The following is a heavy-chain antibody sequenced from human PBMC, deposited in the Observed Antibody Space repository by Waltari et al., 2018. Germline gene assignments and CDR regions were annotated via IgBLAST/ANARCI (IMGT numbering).Heavy chain of an antibody. Sequence: QVQLQESGPGLVKPSQTLSLTCTVSGGSISSGGYYWSWIRQHPGRGLEWIGYIYYSGSTYYNPSLNSRVTISVATSKNQFSLKLSSVTAADTAVYYCARDLAVAGSWGDYYYYMDVWGKGTTVTVSS. CDR1: GGSISSGGYY. CDR2: IYYSGST. CDR3: ARDLAVAGSWGDYYYYMDV. J-gene: IGHJ6*03. V-gene: IGHV4-31*03. D-gene: IGHD6-19*01.